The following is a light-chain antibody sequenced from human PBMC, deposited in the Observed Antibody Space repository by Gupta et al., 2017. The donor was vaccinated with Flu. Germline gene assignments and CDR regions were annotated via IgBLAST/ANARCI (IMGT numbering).Light chain of an antibody. CDR2: KAS. J-gene: IGKJ1*01. CDR1: QGIGIW. V-gene: IGKV1-5*03. Sequence: VGDRVTIACRASQGIGIWLAWYQQKPGKVPKLLIYKASTLEIGVPSRFSGSGSGTEFTLTINSLQPDESATYYCQRYDSLWTFGQGTRVEVK. CDR3: QRYDSLWT.